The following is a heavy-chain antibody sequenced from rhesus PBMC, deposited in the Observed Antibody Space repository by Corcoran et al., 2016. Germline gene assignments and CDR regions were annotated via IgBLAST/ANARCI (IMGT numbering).Heavy chain of an antibody. V-gene: IGHV4-173*01. CDR2: ISGRGGNT. CDR3: ARTTELGIPFDY. CDR1: GGSISSDY. D-gene: IGHD5-42*01. Sequence: QLQLQESGPGLVKPSETLSLTCAVSGGSISSDYWSWIRQPPGKGLEWIGRISGRGGNTDYNPSLKSRVTISIATSKNQFSRRLRSVTAADTAVYYCARTTELGIPFDYWGQGVQVTVSS. J-gene: IGHJ4*01.